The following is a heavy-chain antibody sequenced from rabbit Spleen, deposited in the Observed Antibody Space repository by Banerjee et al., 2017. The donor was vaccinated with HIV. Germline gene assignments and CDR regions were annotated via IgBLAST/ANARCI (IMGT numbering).Heavy chain of an antibody. D-gene: IGHD1-1*01. V-gene: IGHV1S40*01. CDR2: IDVGSSGST. CDR1: GFSFSSSYY. J-gene: IGHJ4*01. CDR3: ARAYATSGDYYMLYPHYFNL. Sequence: QSLEESGGDLVKPGASLTLTCTASGFSFSSSYYMCWVRQAPGKGPEWVACIDVGSSGSTYYASWATGRFTISKTSSTTVTLQMTSLTAADTATYFCARAYATSGDYYMLYPHYFNLWGPGTLVTVS.